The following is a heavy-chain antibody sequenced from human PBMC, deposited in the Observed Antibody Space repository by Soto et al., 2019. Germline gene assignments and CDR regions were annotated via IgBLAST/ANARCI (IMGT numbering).Heavy chain of an antibody. J-gene: IGHJ3*02. CDR3: ARERDYIWGSYRYDAFDI. Sequence: GGSQRLSCAASGFTFSSYAMHWVRQAPGKGLEYVSAISSNGGSTYYANSVKGRFTISRDNSKNTLYLQMGSLRAEDMAVYYCARERDYIWGSYRYDAFDIWGQGTMVTVSS. CDR2: ISSNGGST. CDR1: GFTFSSYA. D-gene: IGHD3-16*02. V-gene: IGHV3-64*01.